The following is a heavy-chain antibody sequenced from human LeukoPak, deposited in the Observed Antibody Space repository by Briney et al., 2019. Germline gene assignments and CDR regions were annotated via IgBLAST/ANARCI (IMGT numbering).Heavy chain of an antibody. CDR3: ARNSMVRGVIIHY. V-gene: IGHV4-34*01. CDR2: INHSGST. CDR1: GGSFSGYY. J-gene: IGHJ4*02. D-gene: IGHD3-10*01. Sequence: PSETLSLTCAVYGGSFSGYYWSWIRQPPGKGLEWIGEINHSGSTNYNPSLKSRVTISVDTSKNQFSLKLSSVTAADTAVYYCARNSMVRGVIIHYWGQGTLVTVSS.